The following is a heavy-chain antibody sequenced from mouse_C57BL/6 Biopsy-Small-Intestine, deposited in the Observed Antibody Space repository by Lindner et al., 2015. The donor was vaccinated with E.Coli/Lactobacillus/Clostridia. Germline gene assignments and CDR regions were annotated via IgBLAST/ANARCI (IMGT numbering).Heavy chain of an antibody. CDR1: GYTFTNYW. Sequence: VQLQESGAELVRPGTSVKMSCKASGYTFTNYWIAWAKQRPGHGLEWIGDIYPGYDYTNYNERFKGKATLTADTSSSTAYMQFSSLTSEDSAIYYCARSPFDTTVPYWYFDVWGTGTTVTVSS. J-gene: IGHJ1*03. CDR2: IYPGYDYT. D-gene: IGHD1-1*01. CDR3: ARSPFDTTVPYWYFDV. V-gene: IGHV1-63*01.